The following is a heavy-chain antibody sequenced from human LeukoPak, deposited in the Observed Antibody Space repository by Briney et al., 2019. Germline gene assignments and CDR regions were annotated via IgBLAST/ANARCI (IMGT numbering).Heavy chain of an antibody. V-gene: IGHV3-33*06. Sequence: GGSLRLSCAASGFTFSSYGMHWVRQAPGKGLEWVAVIWYDGSNKYYADSVKGRFTISRDNSKNTLYLQMNSLRAEDTAVYYCAKEYGDYWNWGQGTLVTVSS. CDR3: AKEYGDYWN. J-gene: IGHJ4*02. CDR1: GFTFSSYG. D-gene: IGHD4-17*01. CDR2: IWYDGSNK.